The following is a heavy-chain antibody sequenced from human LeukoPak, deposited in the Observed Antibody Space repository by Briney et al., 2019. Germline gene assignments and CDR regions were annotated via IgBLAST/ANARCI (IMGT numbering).Heavy chain of an antibody. Sequence: GGSLRLSCAASGFTFGTYGVHWVRQTPGKGLEWVAVVSFDGSNKYYADSVKGRFPISRDNYKDTLYLQMNSLRAEDTAVYYCARDQVASVVTGVIAWGPKKRPFNSHGVDVWGQGTTVIVSS. CDR1: GFTFGTYG. V-gene: IGHV3-30-3*01. CDR2: VSFDGSNK. D-gene: IGHD2-15*01. CDR3: ARDQVASVVTGVIAWGPKKRPFNSHGVDV. J-gene: IGHJ6*02.